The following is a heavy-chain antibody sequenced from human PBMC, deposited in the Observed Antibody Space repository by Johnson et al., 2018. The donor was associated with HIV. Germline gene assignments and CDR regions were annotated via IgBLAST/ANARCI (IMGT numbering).Heavy chain of an antibody. D-gene: IGHD3-22*01. J-gene: IGHJ3*02. CDR2: ISGSDHST. CDR3: AKERGYDSSGYNRWYVPDAFDI. V-gene: IGHV3-23*04. CDR1: AFTFSSND. Sequence: EVQLVESGGGVVQPGRSLRLPCAASAFTFSSNDMKWVRQAPGKGLEWVSPISGSDHSTYYTDSVKGRFTISRDNSRNTMYLQMNSLRAEDTAVYYCAKERGYDSSGYNRWYVPDAFDIWGQGTMVTVSS.